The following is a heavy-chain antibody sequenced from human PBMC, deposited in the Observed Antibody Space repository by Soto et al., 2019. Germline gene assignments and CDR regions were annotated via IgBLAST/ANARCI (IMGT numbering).Heavy chain of an antibody. Sequence: LRLSCAASGFTFRSYAMSWVRQAPGKGLEWVSAISCIGASTYYADSVKGRFTISRDNSKNTLYLQMNSLRAEDTAVYYCAKGRGSSWYVAFDYWGQETLVTVSS. J-gene: IGHJ4*02. V-gene: IGHV3-23*01. CDR1: GFTFRSYA. CDR2: ISCIGAST. D-gene: IGHD6-13*01. CDR3: AKGRGSSWYVAFDY.